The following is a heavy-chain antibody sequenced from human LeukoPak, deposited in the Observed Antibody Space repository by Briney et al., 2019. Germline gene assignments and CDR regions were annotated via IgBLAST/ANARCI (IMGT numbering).Heavy chain of an antibody. CDR2: VDYSGST. V-gene: IGHV4-59*02. CDR3: TRGYYEPFDR. Sequence: SETLSLNCTVSGGSVSSSHWNWIRQPRGKGLEWIGNVDYSGSTKYNPSLRSRVTMSLDTSNNQFSLKLRSVTASDTALYYCTRGYYEPFDRWGQGTLVTVSS. D-gene: IGHD3-22*01. CDR1: GGSVSSSH. J-gene: IGHJ4*02.